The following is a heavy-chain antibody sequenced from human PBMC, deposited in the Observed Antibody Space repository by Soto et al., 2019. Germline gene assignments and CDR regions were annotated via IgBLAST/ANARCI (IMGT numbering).Heavy chain of an antibody. CDR1: GFTFSGYW. CDR2: INSDGSST. V-gene: IGHV3-74*01. D-gene: IGHD6-19*01. CDR3: VRDPGIAVADTWYFDL. J-gene: IGHJ2*01. Sequence: EVQLVDSGGGLVQPGGSLRLSCAASGFTFSGYWMHWVRQAPGKGLVWVSRINSDGSSTRYADSVKGRFTISRDNAKNTLYLEMNSLRVEDTAVYYCVRDPGIAVADTWYFDLWGRGTLVTVSS.